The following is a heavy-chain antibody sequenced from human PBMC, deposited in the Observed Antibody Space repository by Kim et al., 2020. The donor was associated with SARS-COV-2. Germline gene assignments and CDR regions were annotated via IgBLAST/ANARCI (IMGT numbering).Heavy chain of an antibody. Sequence: SVKVSCKASGGTFSSYAISWVRQAPGQGLEWMGGIIPIFGTANYAQKFQGRVTITADESTSTAYMELSSLRSEDTAVYYCARGGGYYDSSGYYRSDAFDIWGQGTMVTVSS. D-gene: IGHD3-22*01. V-gene: IGHV1-69*13. J-gene: IGHJ3*02. CDR2: IIPIFGTA. CDR1: GGTFSSYA. CDR3: ARGGGYYDSSGYYRSDAFDI.